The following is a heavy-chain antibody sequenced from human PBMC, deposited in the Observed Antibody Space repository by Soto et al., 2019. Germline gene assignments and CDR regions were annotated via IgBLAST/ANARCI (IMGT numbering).Heavy chain of an antibody. Sequence: SETLSLTCTVSGGSISSYYWSWIRQPPGKGLEWIGYIYYSGSTNYNPSLKSRVTISVDTSKNQFSLKLSSVTAADTAVYYCARVLFRRYYDSSGYYYFDYWGQGTLVTVSA. CDR3: ARVLFRRYYDSSGYYYFDY. V-gene: IGHV4-59*01. CDR1: GGSISSYY. J-gene: IGHJ4*02. CDR2: IYYSGST. D-gene: IGHD3-22*01.